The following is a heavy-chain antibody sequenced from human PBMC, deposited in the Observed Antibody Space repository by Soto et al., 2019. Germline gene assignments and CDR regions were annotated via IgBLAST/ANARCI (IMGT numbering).Heavy chain of an antibody. D-gene: IGHD3-10*01. CDR1: GFTFSDYY. J-gene: IGHJ4*02. CDR3: AKVMGSTSSTANFDY. CDR2: ISPTSSYT. V-gene: IGHV3-11*06. Sequence: GGSLRLSCAASGFTFSDYYMRWIRQAPGKGLEWVSYISPTSSYTDYVDSVKGRFTISRDDAKNSLYLDMNSLGIEDTAVYYCAKVMGSTSSTANFDYWGRGTLVTVSS.